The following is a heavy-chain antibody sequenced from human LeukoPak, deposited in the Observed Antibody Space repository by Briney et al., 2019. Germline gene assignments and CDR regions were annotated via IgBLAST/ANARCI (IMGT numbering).Heavy chain of an antibody. D-gene: IGHD1-26*01. CDR3: ARDDAGSYHVIDY. CDR2: ISHDGNKK. J-gene: IGHJ4*02. Sequence: PGRSLRLSCAASGFTFSSYAMHWVRQAPGKGLEWVAVISHDGNKKYYADSVKGRFTISRDNSKNTLDLQMNSLRGEETAVYYCARDDAGSYHVIDYWGQGTLVTVSS. V-gene: IGHV3-30-3*01. CDR1: GFTFSSYA.